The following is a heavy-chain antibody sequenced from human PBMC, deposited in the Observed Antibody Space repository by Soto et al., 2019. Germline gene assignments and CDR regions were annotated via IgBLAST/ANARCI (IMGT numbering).Heavy chain of an antibody. CDR2: IYYSGST. D-gene: IGHD3-16*02. J-gene: IGHJ4*02. V-gene: IGHV4-39*03. CDR1: GGSISSSSYY. CDR3: TTYDYVSASDRIRWAY. Sequence: SETLSLTCTVSGGSISSSSYYWGWIRQPPGKGLEWIGSIYYSGSTYYNPSLKSRVTISVDTSKNQFSLKLSSVTAADTAVYYCTTYDYVSASDRIRWAYWGQGALVTVSS.